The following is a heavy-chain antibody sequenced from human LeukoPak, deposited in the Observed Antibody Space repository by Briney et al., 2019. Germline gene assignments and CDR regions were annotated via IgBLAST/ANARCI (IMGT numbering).Heavy chain of an antibody. J-gene: IGHJ4*02. CDR2: INHSGST. CDR3: ARGPKSTTVTTTAYPPEIEAYFDY. CDR1: GGSFSGYY. Sequence: SETLSLTCAVYGGSFSGYYWSWIRQPPGKGPEWIGEINHSGSTNYNPSLKSRVTISVDTSKNQFSLKLSSVTAADTAVYYCARGPKSTTVTTTAYPPEIEAYFDYWGQGTLVTVSS. D-gene: IGHD4-17*01. V-gene: IGHV4-34*01.